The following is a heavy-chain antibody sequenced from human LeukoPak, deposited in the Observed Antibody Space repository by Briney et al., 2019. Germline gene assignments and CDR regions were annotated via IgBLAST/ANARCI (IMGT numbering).Heavy chain of an antibody. V-gene: IGHV3-23*01. Sequence: GGSLRLPCAASGFTVSSYSMNWVRQAPGKGLEWVSAISGSGGNTYYADSVKGRFTISRDNSKNTLYLQMNSLRAEDTALYYCAKDRGSSSCLDYWGQGTLVTVSS. CDR3: AKDRGSSSCLDY. CDR2: ISGSGGNT. CDR1: GFTVSSYS. D-gene: IGHD6-13*01. J-gene: IGHJ4*02.